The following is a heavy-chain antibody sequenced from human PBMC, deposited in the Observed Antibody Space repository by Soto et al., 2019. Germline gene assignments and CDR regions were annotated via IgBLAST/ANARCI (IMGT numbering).Heavy chain of an antibody. V-gene: IGHV3-21*01. Sequence: EVQLVESGGGLVKPGGSLRLSCAASGFTFTSYSMNWVRQAPGKGLEWVSSISSSSSYIYYADSVKGRFTISRDNAKNSLYLQMNSLRAEDTAVYYCARGRYYYYGMDVWGQGTTVTVSS. CDR1: GFTFTSYS. CDR3: ARGRYYYYGMDV. J-gene: IGHJ6*02. CDR2: ISSSSSYI.